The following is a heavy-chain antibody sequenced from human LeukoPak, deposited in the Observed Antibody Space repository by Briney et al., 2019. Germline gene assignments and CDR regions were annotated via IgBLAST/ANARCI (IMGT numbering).Heavy chain of an antibody. CDR2: IYYSGST. Sequence: SETLSLTCTVSGGSISSGGYYWSWIHQHPGKGLKWIGYIYYSGSTYYNPSLKSRVTISVGTSKNQFSLKLNSVTATDTAVYYCARHYGPWGQGTLVTVSS. CDR1: GGSISSGGYY. J-gene: IGHJ4*02. CDR3: ARHYGP. V-gene: IGHV4-39*01. D-gene: IGHD3-10*01.